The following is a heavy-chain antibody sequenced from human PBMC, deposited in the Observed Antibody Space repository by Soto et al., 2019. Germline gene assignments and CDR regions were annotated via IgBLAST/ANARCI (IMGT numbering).Heavy chain of an antibody. CDR1: GESFSGYI. V-gene: IGHV4-34*01. CDR3: ARGLITGSHYSGGWYYFDS. Sequence: QVQLQQSGAGLLKPSETLSLTCAVYGESFSGYIWTWIRQTPGKGLQWIGQINHSGSAYYNPSLKSRVTISVHTFNSQFSLELSSVTVADTAVYYCARGLITGSHYSGGWYYFDSWGQGTQVTVSS. CDR2: INHSGSA. D-gene: IGHD6-19*01. J-gene: IGHJ4*02.